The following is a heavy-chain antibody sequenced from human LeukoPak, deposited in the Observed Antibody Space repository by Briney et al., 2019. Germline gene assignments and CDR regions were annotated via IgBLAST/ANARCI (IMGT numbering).Heavy chain of an antibody. V-gene: IGHV4-4*09. CDR1: GGSISSYY. Sequence: SETLSLTCTVSGGSISSYYWSWIRQPPGKGLEWIGYIYTSGSTNYNPSLKSRVTISVDTSKNQFSLKVTSVTAADTAVYYCARDLYLMLGLFDIWGQGTMVIVSS. D-gene: IGHD3-16*01. CDR2: IYTSGST. CDR3: ARDLYLMLGLFDI. J-gene: IGHJ3*02.